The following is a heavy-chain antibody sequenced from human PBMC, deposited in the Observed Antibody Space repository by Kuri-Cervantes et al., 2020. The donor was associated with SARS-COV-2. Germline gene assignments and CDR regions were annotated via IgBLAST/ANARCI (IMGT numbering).Heavy chain of an antibody. V-gene: IGHV4-4*07. CDR3: ARGGGGQLDFDY. Sequence: GSLRLSCTVSGGSISGYYWSWIRQPAGKGLEWIGRIYTSGSTNYNPSLKSRVTMSVDTSKNQFSLKLSSVTAADTAVYYCARGGGGQLDFDYWGQGTLVTVSS. CDR2: IYTSGST. D-gene: IGHD6-13*01. J-gene: IGHJ4*02. CDR1: GGSISGYY.